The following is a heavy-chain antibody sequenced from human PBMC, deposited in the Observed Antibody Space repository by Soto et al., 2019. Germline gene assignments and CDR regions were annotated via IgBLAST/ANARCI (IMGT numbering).Heavy chain of an antibody. J-gene: IGHJ5*02. CDR1: GGSISSGGYS. CDR2: IYHSGST. Sequence: QLQLQESGSGLVKPSQTLSLTCAVSGGSISSGGYSWSWIRQPPGKGLEWIGYIYHSGSTYYNPSLKSQVTISVDRSKNQFSLNLSSVTAADTAVYYCARVSDVSWFDPWGQGTLVTVSS. V-gene: IGHV4-30-2*01. CDR3: ARVSDVSWFDP.